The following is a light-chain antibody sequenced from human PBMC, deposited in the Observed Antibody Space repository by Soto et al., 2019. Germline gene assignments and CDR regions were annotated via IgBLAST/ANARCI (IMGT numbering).Light chain of an antibody. Sequence: QSVLTQPPSASGTPGQRVTISCSGSYSNIGNNFVHWYQQLPGTAPKLLIYKNNQRPSGVPDRFSASKSGTSASLAIGGLRSEDEADYYCAACDDSLSGPAVGGGTKVTVL. J-gene: IGLJ2*01. CDR3: AACDDSLSGPA. CDR1: YSNIGNNF. CDR2: KNN. V-gene: IGLV1-47*01.